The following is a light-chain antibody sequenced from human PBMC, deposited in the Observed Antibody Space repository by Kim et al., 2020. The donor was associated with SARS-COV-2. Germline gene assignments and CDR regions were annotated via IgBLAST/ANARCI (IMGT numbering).Light chain of an antibody. Sequence: SYELTEPPPVSVSPGQTASITCSGDKLGDKYACWYQQKPGQSPVLVIYQDSKRPSGIPERFSGPNSGNTATLTISGTQAMDEADYYCQAWDGSTVVFGGGTQLTVL. V-gene: IGLV3-1*01. CDR2: QDS. CDR3: QAWDGSTVV. J-gene: IGLJ2*01. CDR1: KLGDKY.